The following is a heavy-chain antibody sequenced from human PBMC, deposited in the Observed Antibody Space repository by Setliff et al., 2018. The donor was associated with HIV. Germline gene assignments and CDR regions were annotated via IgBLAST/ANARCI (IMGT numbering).Heavy chain of an antibody. CDR1: GGSISGYH. D-gene: IGHD6-13*01. J-gene: IGHJ4*02. CDR2: IYTSRGT. V-gene: IGHV4-4*09. CDR3: ARSPSYRSSWEYYFDY. Sequence: SETLSLTCTVSGGSISGYHWHWLRQTPGKGLEWIGYIYTSRGTNYNHSLRTRVIISVDTSNQFSLKLSSVTAADAAVYYCARSPSYRSSWEYYFDYWGQGILVTVSS.